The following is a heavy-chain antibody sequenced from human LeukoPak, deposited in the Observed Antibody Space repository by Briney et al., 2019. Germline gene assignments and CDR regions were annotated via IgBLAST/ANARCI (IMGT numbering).Heavy chain of an antibody. CDR3: ARGGYGDSTDY. V-gene: IGHV4-59*12. J-gene: IGHJ4*02. Sequence: NPSETLSLTCTVSGGSISSYYWSWIRQPPGKGLEWIGYIYYSGSTNYNPSLKSRVTISVDTSKNQFSLKLSSVTAADTAVYYCARGGYGDSTDYWGQGTLVTVSS. CDR1: GGSISSYY. CDR2: IYYSGST. D-gene: IGHD4-17*01.